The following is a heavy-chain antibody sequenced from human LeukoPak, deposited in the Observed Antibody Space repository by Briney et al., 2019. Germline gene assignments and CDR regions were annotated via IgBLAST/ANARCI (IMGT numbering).Heavy chain of an antibody. CDR1: GYTFTSYD. D-gene: IGHD2-15*01. CDR2: MNPNSGNT. CDR3: ARGRRGYCSGDSCLEYFQH. J-gene: IGHJ1*01. Sequence: ASVKVSCKASGYTFTSYDINWGRQATGQGLEWMGWMNPNSGNTGYAQKFQGRFTITRSTSISTAYMELSSMRSEDTAVYYCARGRRGYCSGDSCLEYFQHWGQGTLVTVSS. V-gene: IGHV1-8*03.